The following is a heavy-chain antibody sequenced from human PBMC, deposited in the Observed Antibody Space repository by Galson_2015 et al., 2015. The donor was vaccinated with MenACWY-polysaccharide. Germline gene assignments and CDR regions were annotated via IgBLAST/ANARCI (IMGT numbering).Heavy chain of an antibody. CDR3: ARNPSRLDIAAASH. J-gene: IGHJ4*02. CDR1: GSRFIYSG. D-gene: IGHD6-13*01. V-gene: IGHV3-33*05. CDR2: IQYDGSEE. Sequence: SLRLSCAASGSRFIYSGIHWVRQAPGKGLEWVTFIQYDGSEEYYADSVKGRFIISRDNTKKMVYLQMDSLRVEDTAVYYCARNPSRLDIAAASHWGQGALVSVSS.